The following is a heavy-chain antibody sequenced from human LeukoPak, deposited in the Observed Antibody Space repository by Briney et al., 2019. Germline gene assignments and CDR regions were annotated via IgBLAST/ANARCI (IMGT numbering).Heavy chain of an antibody. V-gene: IGHV4-61*02. Sequence: SETLSLTCTVSGDSISSGSYYWSWIRQPAGKGLEWIGRIYTSGSTNYNPSLKSRVTISVDTSKNQFSLKLSSVTAADTAVYYCAGSYGYLYYFDYWGQGTLVTVSS. CDR1: GDSISSGSYY. J-gene: IGHJ4*02. CDR2: IYTSGST. D-gene: IGHD5-18*01. CDR3: AGSYGYLYYFDY.